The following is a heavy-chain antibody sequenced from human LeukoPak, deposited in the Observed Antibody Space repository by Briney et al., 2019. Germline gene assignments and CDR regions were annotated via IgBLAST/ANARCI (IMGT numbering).Heavy chain of an antibody. J-gene: IGHJ4*02. D-gene: IGHD1-26*01. CDR2: MYNSGGT. V-gene: IGHV4-31*03. CDR1: GGSISSGGSF. CDR3: ARRRFNGRGSYLGDY. Sequence: PSETLSLTCTVSGGSISSGGSFWSWIRQEPGKGLEWIGHMYNSGGTKYMPSLSSRVTISRDTSKNQFSLKLSSVTAADTAVYYCARRRFNGRGSYLGDYWGQGTPVTVSS.